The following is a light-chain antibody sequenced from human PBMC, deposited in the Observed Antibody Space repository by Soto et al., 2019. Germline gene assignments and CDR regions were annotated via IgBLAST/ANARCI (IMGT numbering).Light chain of an antibody. Sequence: QSVLTQPASVSGSPGQSITISCTGTSSDVGGYNYVSWYQQHPGKAPKLMIYEGSKRPSGVSNRFSGSKSGNTASLTTSGLQAEDEADYYCSSYRSRSLYVFGTGTKVTVL. CDR1: SSDVGGYNY. CDR2: EGS. V-gene: IGLV2-14*01. CDR3: SSYRSRSLYV. J-gene: IGLJ1*01.